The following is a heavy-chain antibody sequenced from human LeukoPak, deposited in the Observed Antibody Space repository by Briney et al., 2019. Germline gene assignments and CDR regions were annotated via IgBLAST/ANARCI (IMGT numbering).Heavy chain of an antibody. CDR1: GYSISSGYY. CDR3: ARHQDSIVVVPAAIPY. Sequence: SETLSLTCTVSGYSISSGYYWGWIRQPPGKGLEWIGSIYYSESTYYNPSLKSRVTISVDTSKNQFSLKLSSVTAADTAVYYCARHQDSIVVVPAAIPYWGQGTLVTVSS. D-gene: IGHD2-2*01. J-gene: IGHJ4*02. CDR2: IYYSEST. V-gene: IGHV4-38-2*02.